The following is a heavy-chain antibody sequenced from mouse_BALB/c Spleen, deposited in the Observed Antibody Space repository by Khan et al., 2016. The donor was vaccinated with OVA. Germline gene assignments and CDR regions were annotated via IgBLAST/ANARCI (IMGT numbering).Heavy chain of an antibody. Sequence: EVELVESGGGLVKPGGSLKLSCAASGFTFSDYYMYWVRQPPEKRLEWVATISDGGSYTYFPASVEGRFTISRDNAKNNLYLQLISLKAEDKAMDYCTRGGYGAFGYWGQGTLVTVSA. V-gene: IGHV5-4*02. CDR2: ISDGGSYT. D-gene: IGHD2-14*01. J-gene: IGHJ3*01. CDR1: GFTFSDYY. CDR3: TRGGYGAFGY.